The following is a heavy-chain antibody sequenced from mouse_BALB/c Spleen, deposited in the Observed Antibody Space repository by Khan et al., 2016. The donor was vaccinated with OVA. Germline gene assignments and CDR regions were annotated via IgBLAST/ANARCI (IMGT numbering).Heavy chain of an antibody. J-gene: IGHJ1*01. V-gene: IGHV6-6*02. D-gene: IGHD3-3*01. CDR3: TRGWDWYFDV. CDR1: GFTFSNYW. Sequence: EVKLEESGGGLVQPGGSMKLSCVASGFTFSNYWMNWVRQSPEKGLEWVAEIRLKSNIYATHYAESVRGRFTISRDDSRGGVYLQMNNLGAEDTGIYYCTRGWDWYFDVWGAGTTVTVSS. CDR2: IRLKSNIYAT.